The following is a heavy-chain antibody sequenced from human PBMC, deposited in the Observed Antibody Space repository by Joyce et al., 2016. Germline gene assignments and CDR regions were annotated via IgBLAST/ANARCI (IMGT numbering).Heavy chain of an antibody. D-gene: IGHD2-8*01. CDR3: ARSSYTNGIFDY. V-gene: IGHV3-21*01. J-gene: IGHJ4*02. CDR1: GCTFSSYS. Sequence: EVQLVESGGGLVKPGGSLRLSCAASGCTFSSYSMSWVRQAPGKGLEWVSSISRSSSYIKYTDSVKGRFTISRDNAKNSLYLQMNSLRVEDTAVYYCARSSYTNGIFDYWGQGTLVTVSS. CDR2: ISRSSSYI.